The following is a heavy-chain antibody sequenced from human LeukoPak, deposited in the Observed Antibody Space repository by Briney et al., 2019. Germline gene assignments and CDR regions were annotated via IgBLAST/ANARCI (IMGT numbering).Heavy chain of an antibody. J-gene: IGHJ4*02. D-gene: IGHD3-3*01. CDR2: ISSSSSYI. CDR3: ARAAHTIFGEPNEFDY. CDR1: GFTFSSYS. V-gene: IGHV3-21*01. Sequence: PGGSLRLSCGASGFTFSSYSMNWVRQAPGKGLEGVSSISSSSSYIYYADSVKGRFTISRDNAKNSLYLQMNSLRAEDTAVYYCARAAHTIFGEPNEFDYWGQGTLVTVSS.